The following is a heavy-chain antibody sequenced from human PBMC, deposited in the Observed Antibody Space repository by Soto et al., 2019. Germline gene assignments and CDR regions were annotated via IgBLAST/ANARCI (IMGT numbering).Heavy chain of an antibody. J-gene: IGHJ4*02. V-gene: IGHV3-30-3*01. D-gene: IGHD4-17*01. Sequence: LRLTCAASGFTFSSYAMHWVRQAPGKGLEWVAVISYDGSNKYYADSVKGRFTISRDNSKNTLYLQRNRLRAEDTAVYYCASSLDYGDYMYFDYWGQGTLVTVSS. CDR2: ISYDGSNK. CDR1: GFTFSSYA. CDR3: ASSLDYGDYMYFDY.